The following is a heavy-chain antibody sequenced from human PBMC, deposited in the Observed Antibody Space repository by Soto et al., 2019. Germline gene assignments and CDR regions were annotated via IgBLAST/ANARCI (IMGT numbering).Heavy chain of an antibody. CDR2: IYYSGST. D-gene: IGHD6-6*01. V-gene: IGHV4-59*01. J-gene: IGHJ4*02. Sequence: SETLSLTCTVSGGSISSYDWSWIRQPPGKGLEWMGDIYYSGSTNYNPYLNSRAPIPLNTSKNQESLKLGSVTTADTSVYYCAGSSSSTLFDYWGQGTLVTVSS. CDR1: GGSISSYD. CDR3: AGSSSSTLFDY.